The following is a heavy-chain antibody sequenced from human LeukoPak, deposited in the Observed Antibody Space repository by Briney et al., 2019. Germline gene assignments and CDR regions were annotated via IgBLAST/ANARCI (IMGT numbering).Heavy chain of an antibody. D-gene: IGHD1-26*01. V-gene: IGHV3-30*02. J-gene: IGHJ4*02. Sequence: GGSLRLSCAASGFTFSSYGIHWVRQAPGKGLEWVAFIRYDGSNKYYADSVKGRFTISRDISKNTLHLQMDSLRAEDTAVYYCARAQHRGWGFDYWGQGTLVTVSS. CDR1: GFTFSSYG. CDR3: ARAQHRGWGFDY. CDR2: IRYDGSNK.